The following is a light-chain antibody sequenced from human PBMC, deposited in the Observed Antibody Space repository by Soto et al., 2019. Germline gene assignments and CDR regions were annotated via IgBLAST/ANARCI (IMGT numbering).Light chain of an antibody. J-gene: IGKJ1*01. CDR1: QSVSSSF. Sequence: EIVLTQSPGTLSLSPGERATLSCRASQSVSSSFLAWYQQKPGQAPRLLIYGASNRATGIPDRFSGRGSGTEFTLTITSLRPEDFGVYYCQQYRSWPRTFGQGTKVDIK. V-gene: IGKV3-20*01. CDR2: GAS. CDR3: QQYRSWPRT.